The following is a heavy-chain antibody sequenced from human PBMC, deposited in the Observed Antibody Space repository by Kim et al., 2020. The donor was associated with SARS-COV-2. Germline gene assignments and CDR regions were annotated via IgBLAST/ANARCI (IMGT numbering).Heavy chain of an antibody. CDR3: ARRLLLSYFDF. Sequence: ASVKVSCKASGYTFTTYAISWVRQAPGQGLEWMGWVSPYNGDTDYAQNFQGRVTMTTDTSTTTAYMELRSLRSDDTAVYYCARRLLLSYFDFWGQGTLVTVSS. CDR1: GYTFTTYA. D-gene: IGHD2-2*01. CDR2: VSPYNGDT. V-gene: IGHV1-18*04. J-gene: IGHJ4*02.